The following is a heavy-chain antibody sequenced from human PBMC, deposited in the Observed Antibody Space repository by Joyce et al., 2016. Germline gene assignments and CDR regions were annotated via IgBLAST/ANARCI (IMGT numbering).Heavy chain of an antibody. V-gene: IGHV3-21*01. CDR3: ARGGISYYYAMDV. CDR1: GSTFSTSS. CDR2: ISDISYCI. D-gene: IGHD3-16*01. J-gene: IGHJ6*02. Sequence: QLVESGGGVVKPGGSLRLSCEASGSTFSTSSMSWFRQGPGKGLGWVAAISDISYCIFHAETVRGRFTVSRDNAKKTLYLQMNSLRAEDSAVFYCARGGISYYYAMDVWGQGTTVTVSS.